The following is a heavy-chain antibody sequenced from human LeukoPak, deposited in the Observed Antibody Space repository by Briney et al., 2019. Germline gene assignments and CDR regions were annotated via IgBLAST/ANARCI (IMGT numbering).Heavy chain of an antibody. D-gene: IGHD3-3*01. J-gene: IGHJ6*02. Sequence: TGGSLRLSCAASGFTFSSYAMHWVRQAPGKGLEWVAVISYDGSNKYYADSVKGRFTISRDNSKNTLYLQMNSLRAEDTAVYYCAREHYDFWSGYLTYYYYGMDVWGQGTTVTVPS. CDR1: GFTFSSYA. CDR2: ISYDGSNK. CDR3: AREHYDFWSGYLTYYYYGMDV. V-gene: IGHV3-30-3*01.